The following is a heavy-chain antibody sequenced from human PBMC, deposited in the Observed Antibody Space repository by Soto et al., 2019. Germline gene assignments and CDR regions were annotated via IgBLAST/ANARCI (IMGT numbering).Heavy chain of an antibody. J-gene: IGHJ5*02. V-gene: IGHV1-69*06. CDR3: ARPAGPSNWFDP. D-gene: IGHD6-13*01. CDR1: GGTFSSYA. CDR2: IIPIFGTA. Sequence: SVKVSCKASGGTFSSYAISWVRQAPGQGLEWMGGIIPIFGTANYAQKFQGRVTITADKSTSTAYMELSSLRSEDTAVYYCARPAGPSNWFDPWGQGTLVTVYS.